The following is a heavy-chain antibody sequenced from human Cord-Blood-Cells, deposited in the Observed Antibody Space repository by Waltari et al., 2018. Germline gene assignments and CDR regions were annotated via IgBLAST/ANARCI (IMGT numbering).Heavy chain of an antibody. D-gene: IGHD6-6*01. J-gene: IGHJ3*02. CDR1: GGSISSYY. Sequence: QVQLQESGPGLVKPSETLSLTCTVSGGSISSYYSSWIRQPPGKGLEWIGYIYYSGSTNYNPSLKSRVTISVDTSKNQFSLKLSSVTAADTAVYYCARVSSSSFFAFDIWGQGTMVTVSS. CDR3: ARVSSSSFFAFDI. V-gene: IGHV4-59*01. CDR2: IYYSGST.